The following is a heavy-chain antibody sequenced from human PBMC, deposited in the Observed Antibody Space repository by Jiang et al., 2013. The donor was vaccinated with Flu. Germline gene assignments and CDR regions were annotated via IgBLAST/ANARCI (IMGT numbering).Heavy chain of an antibody. J-gene: IGHJ4*02. CDR3: ARTIVLMVYAHFDY. D-gene: IGHD2-8*01. V-gene: IGHV2-5*02. Sequence: LIYWDDDKRYSPSLKSRLTITKDTSKNQVVLTMTNMDPVDTATYYCARTIVLMVYAHFDYWGQGTLVTVSS. CDR2: IYWDDDK.